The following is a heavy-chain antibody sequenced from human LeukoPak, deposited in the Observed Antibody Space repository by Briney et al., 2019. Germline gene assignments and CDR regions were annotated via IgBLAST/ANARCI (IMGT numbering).Heavy chain of an antibody. J-gene: IGHJ4*02. V-gene: IGHV3-64D*06. CDR2: ISSDGGST. D-gene: IGHD2-2*01. CDR3: ARDCSSTICYPDF. Sequence: GGSLRLSCSASGFSFSSLRMHWVRQAPGKGLEYVSGISSDGGSTYYADSVKGRFTISRDNSKNTLFLQVSSLRPEDTAVYYCARDCSSTICYPDFWGQGTLVTVSS. CDR1: GFSFSSLR.